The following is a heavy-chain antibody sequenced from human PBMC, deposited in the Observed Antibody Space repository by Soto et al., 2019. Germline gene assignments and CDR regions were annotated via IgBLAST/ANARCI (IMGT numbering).Heavy chain of an antibody. J-gene: IGHJ4*02. Sequence: QVQLVESGGGVVQPGRSLRLSCAASGFTFSSYAMHWVRQAPGKGLEWVAVISYDGSNKYYADSVKGRFTISRDNSKNTLYLQMNSLRAEDTAVYYCDLMGLPQGHYWGQGTLVTVSS. CDR1: GFTFSSYA. CDR2: ISYDGSNK. V-gene: IGHV3-30-3*01. CDR3: DLMGLPQGHY.